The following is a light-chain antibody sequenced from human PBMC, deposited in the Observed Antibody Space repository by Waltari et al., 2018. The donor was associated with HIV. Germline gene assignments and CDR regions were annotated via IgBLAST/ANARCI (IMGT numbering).Light chain of an antibody. V-gene: IGKV1D-12*01. CDR1: QGINIW. CDR2: AAS. CDR3: QQANNFPLT. J-gene: IGKJ4*01. Sequence: DIQMTQSPSSVSASVGDTVTITCRASQGINIWLAWYQQKPGKAPNLLIYAASRLQSGVSSRFSGSGSGTNFTLTISSLQPEDFATYYCQQANNFPLTFGGGTKVEIK.